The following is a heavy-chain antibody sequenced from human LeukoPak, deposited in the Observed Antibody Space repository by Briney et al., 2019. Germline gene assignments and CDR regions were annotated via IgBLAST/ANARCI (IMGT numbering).Heavy chain of an antibody. CDR2: INPSGGST. Sequence: ASVKVSCKASGYTFTSYYMHWVRRAPGQGLEWMGIINPSGGSTSYAQKFQGRVTMTRDMSTSTVYMELSSLRSEDTAVYYCARALQSDAFDIWGQGTMVTVSS. CDR3: ARALQSDAFDI. CDR1: GYTFTSYY. J-gene: IGHJ3*02. D-gene: IGHD6-19*01. V-gene: IGHV1-46*01.